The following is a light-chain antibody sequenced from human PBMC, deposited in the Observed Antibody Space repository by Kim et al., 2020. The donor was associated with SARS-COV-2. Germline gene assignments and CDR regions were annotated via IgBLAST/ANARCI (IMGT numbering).Light chain of an antibody. CDR1: SSNIGSNN. V-gene: IGLV1-44*01. J-gene: IGLJ3*02. CDR3: AVWDDSLKQGV. Sequence: QSVLTQPPSASGTPGQRVTISCSGSSSNIGSNNVVWYQQLPGAAPNLLIYSNNQRPSGIPDRFSGPRSGTSASLAISGLQSGDEADYYCAVWDDSLKQGVFGGGTQLTVL. CDR2: SNN.